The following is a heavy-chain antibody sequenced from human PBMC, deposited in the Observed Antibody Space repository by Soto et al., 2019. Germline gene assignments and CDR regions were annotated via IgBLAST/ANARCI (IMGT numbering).Heavy chain of an antibody. CDR3: AKDISRLGWLELGAPFLS. CDR1: GFTFSYNW. CDR2: ISANGRNT. D-gene: IGHD5-18*01. Sequence: PGGSLRLSCAASGFTFSYNWRNWVRQAPGKGLEWVSSISANGRNTYYADSVKGRFTISRDRSKTTLYLQLDSLRVEDTAIYYCAKDISRLGWLELGAPFLSWGQGTLVTVSS. V-gene: IGHV3-23*01. J-gene: IGHJ5*02.